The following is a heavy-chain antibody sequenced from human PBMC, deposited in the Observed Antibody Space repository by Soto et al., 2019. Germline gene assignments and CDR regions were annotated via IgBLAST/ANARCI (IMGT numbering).Heavy chain of an antibody. D-gene: IGHD2-15*01. V-gene: IGHV3-53*01. J-gene: IGHJ5*02. CDR1: GFTVSSNS. CDR3: ARELGGSWYNWFDP. CDR2: LHSDVST. Sequence: EMQLVQSXGGLIQPGGSLRLSCAVSGFTVSSNSITWVRQAPGQGLEWVSVLHSDVSTYYVDSVKGRFVISRDNSKNTVYLQMNSLRAEDTAIYYCARELGGSWYNWFDPWGQGTLVTVSS.